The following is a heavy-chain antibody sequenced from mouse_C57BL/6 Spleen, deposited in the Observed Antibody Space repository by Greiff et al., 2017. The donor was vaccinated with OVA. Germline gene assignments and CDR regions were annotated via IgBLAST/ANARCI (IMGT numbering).Heavy chain of an antibody. Sequence: QVQLQQPGAELVRPGSSVKLSCKASGYTFTSYWMHWVKQRPIQGLEWIGNIDPSDSETHYNQKFKDKATLTVDKSSSTAYMQLSSLTSEDSAVDYCARGDYYGSSPYYFDYWGQGTTLTVSS. V-gene: IGHV1-52*01. CDR3: ARGDYYGSSPYYFDY. J-gene: IGHJ2*01. CDR2: IDPSDSET. CDR1: GYTFTSYW. D-gene: IGHD1-1*01.